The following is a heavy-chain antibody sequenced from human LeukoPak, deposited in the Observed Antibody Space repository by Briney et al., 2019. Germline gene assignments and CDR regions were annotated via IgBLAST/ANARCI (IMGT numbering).Heavy chain of an antibody. D-gene: IGHD2-15*01. CDR1: GYTFTSYG. J-gene: IGHJ4*02. Sequence: ASVKVSCKASGYTFTSYGISWVRQAPGQGLEWMGWISAYNGNTNYAQKLQGRVTMTTDTSTSTAYMELRSLRSDDTAVYYCAREDIVVVVAAKGFDYWGQGTLVTASS. V-gene: IGHV1-18*01. CDR3: AREDIVVVVAAKGFDY. CDR2: ISAYNGNT.